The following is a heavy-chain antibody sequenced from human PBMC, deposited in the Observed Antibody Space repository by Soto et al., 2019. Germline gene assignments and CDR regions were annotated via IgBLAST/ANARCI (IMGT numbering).Heavy chain of an antibody. CDR1: GYTFTGYY. CDR2: INPNSGGT. V-gene: IGHV1-2*02. D-gene: IGHD6-19*01. J-gene: IGHJ2*01. Sequence: QVQLVQSGAEVKKPGASVKVSCKASGYTFTGYYMHWVRQSPGQGLEWVGWINPNSGGTNYAQKFQGRVTMTRDTSLSTAYMELSRLRSDDTAVYYCARDSTGKAVAVAYWYFDLWGRGTLVRVSS. CDR3: ARDSTGKAVAVAYWYFDL.